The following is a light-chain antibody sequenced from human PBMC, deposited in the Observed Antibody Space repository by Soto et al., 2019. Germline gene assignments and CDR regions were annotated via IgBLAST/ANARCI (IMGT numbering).Light chain of an antibody. CDR1: QSISSSY. V-gene: IGKV3-20*01. CDR2: GAS. CDR3: QQYDSSPRT. J-gene: IGKJ1*01. Sequence: EIGLTQSPGTLSLSPGDRATLSCRASQSISSSYLAWYQQKPGQAPRLLIYGASSRATGIPDRFSGSGSGTDFTLTINRLEPEDFAVYYCQQYDSSPRTCGQGTKVDIK.